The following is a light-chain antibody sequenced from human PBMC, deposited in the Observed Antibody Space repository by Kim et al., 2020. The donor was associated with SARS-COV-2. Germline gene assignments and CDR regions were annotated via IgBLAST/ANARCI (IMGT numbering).Light chain of an antibody. CDR3: QSYDSSNLV. CDR2: EDN. V-gene: IGLV6-57*02. Sequence: NFMLTQPHSVSESPGKTVTISCTGSSGSIASNYVQWYQQRPGSAPTTVIYEDNQRPSGVPDRFSGSIDGSSNSASLTISGLKTEDEADYYCQSYDSSNLVFGGGTQLTVL. CDR1: SGSIASNY. J-gene: IGLJ3*02.